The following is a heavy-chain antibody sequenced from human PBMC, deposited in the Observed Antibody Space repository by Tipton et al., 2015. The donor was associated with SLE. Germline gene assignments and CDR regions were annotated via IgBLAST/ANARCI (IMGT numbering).Heavy chain of an antibody. D-gene: IGHD3-10*01. CDR2: IYYSGST. CDR3: ARSPMVRGVDWYFDL. J-gene: IGHJ2*01. V-gene: IGHV4-30-4*01. Sequence: TLSLTCTVSGGSISSGDYYWSWIRQPPGKGLEWIGYIYYSGSTYYNPSLKSRVTISVDTSKNQFSLKLSSVTAADTAVYYCARSPMVRGVDWYFDLWGRGTLVTVSS. CDR1: GGSISSGDYY.